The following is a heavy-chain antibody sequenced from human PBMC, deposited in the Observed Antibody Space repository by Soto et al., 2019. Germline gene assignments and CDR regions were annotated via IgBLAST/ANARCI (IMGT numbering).Heavy chain of an antibody. CDR3: AHRGDGAYCDY. CDR1: GFSLSTSEVG. CDR2: IYWDDDK. Sequence: QITLKESGPTLVKPTQTLTLTCIFSGFSLSTSEVGVGWIRQPPGKALEWLALIYWDDDKRYSPSLKSRLTXTXATAKNQVVLTMTNMDPVDTATYYCAHRGDGAYCDYWGQGTLVTVSS. V-gene: IGHV2-5*02. D-gene: IGHD3-10*01. J-gene: IGHJ4*02.